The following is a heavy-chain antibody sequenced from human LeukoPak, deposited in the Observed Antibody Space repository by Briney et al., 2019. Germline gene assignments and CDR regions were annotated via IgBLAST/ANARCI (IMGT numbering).Heavy chain of an antibody. V-gene: IGHV3-23*01. J-gene: IGHJ4*02. CDR2: ISGSGGST. D-gene: IGHD3-10*01. CDR1: GFTFSSYA. Sequence: PGGSLRLSCAASGFTFSSYAMSWVRQAPGKGLEWVSAISGSGGSTYYADSVKGRFTISRDNSKNTLYLQMNSLRAEDTTVYYCARDYGTMGDTFFDYWGQGTLVTVSS. CDR3: ARDYGTMGDTFFDY.